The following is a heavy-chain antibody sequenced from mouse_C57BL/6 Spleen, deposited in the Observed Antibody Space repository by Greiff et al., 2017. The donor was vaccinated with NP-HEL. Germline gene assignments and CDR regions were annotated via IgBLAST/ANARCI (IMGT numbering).Heavy chain of an antibody. CDR1: GFNIKDDY. V-gene: IGHV14-4*01. J-gene: IGHJ4*01. CDR2: IDPENGDT. CDR3: SNSYYAMDY. Sequence: EVQVVESGAELVRPGASVKLSCTASGFNIKDDYMHWVKQRPEQGLEWIGWIDPENGDTEYASKFQGKATITADTSSNTAYLQLSSLTSEDTAVYYCSNSYYAMDYWGQGTSVTVSS. D-gene: IGHD4-1*02.